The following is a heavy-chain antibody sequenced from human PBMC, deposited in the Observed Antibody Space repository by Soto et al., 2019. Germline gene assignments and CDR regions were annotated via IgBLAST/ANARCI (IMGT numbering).Heavy chain of an antibody. D-gene: IGHD3-22*01. Sequence: NLSLTCTVSGGSISSSSYYWGWIRQPPGKGLEWIGSIYYSGSTYYNPSLKSRVTISVDTSKNQFSLKLSSVTAADTAVYDCARRGLKSSRGYYDSSGYVDYWGKGTLVTVSS. V-gene: IGHV4-39*01. CDR2: IYYSGST. J-gene: IGHJ4*02. CDR1: GGSISSSSYY. CDR3: ARRGLKSSRGYYDSSGYVDY.